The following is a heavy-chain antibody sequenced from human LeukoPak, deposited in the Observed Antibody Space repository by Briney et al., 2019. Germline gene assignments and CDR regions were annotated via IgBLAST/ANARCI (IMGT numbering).Heavy chain of an antibody. CDR1: GFTFSNYA. Sequence: TGGSLRLPCAASGFTFSNYAMNWVRQAPGKGLEWVGRIKSKTAGGTTDYAAPVKGRFTISRDDSKDTLYLQMNSLKTEDTAVYYCAREWDYWGQGTLVTVSS. CDR2: IKSKTAGGTT. J-gene: IGHJ4*02. CDR3: AREWDY. V-gene: IGHV3-15*01.